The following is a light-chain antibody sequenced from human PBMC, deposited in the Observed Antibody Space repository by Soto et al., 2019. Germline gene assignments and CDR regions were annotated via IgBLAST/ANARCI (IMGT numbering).Light chain of an antibody. J-gene: IGLJ1*01. CDR1: SSDVGGYNY. CDR2: DVT. CDR3: NSYAGSYTLYV. Sequence: HSVLTQPRSVSGSPGQSVAISCAGTSSDVGGYNYVSWYQQHPGKAPKLMIYDVTKRPSGVPDRFSGSKSGNTASLTISGLQAEDEADYYCNSYAGSYTLYVFGTGTKVTVL. V-gene: IGLV2-11*01.